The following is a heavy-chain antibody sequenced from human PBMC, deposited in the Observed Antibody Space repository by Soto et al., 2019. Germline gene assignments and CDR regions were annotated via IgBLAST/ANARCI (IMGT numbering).Heavy chain of an antibody. Sequence: PSETLSLTCAVYGGSFSGYYWSWIRQPPGKGLEWIGEINHSGSTNYNPSLKSRVTISVDTSKNQFSLKLSSVTAADTAVYYCATGSAGAVAGVHSYFDYWGQGTLVTVSS. J-gene: IGHJ4*02. D-gene: IGHD6-19*01. V-gene: IGHV4-34*01. CDR1: GGSFSGYY. CDR3: ATGSAGAVAGVHSYFDY. CDR2: INHSGST.